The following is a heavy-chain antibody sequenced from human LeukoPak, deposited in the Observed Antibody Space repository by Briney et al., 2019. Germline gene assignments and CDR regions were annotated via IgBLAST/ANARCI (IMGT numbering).Heavy chain of an antibody. Sequence: QPGGSLRLSCAASGFTFSSYAMSWVRQAPGKGLEWVSAISGSGGSTYYADSVKGRFTISRDNSKNTLYLQMNSLRAEDTAVYYCAKAVITFGGVIQAYDYWGQGTLVTVST. D-gene: IGHD3-16*02. J-gene: IGHJ4*02. CDR3: AKAVITFGGVIQAYDY. CDR2: ISGSGGST. V-gene: IGHV3-23*01. CDR1: GFTFSSYA.